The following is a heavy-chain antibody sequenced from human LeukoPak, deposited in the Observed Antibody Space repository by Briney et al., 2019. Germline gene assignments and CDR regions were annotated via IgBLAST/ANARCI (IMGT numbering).Heavy chain of an antibody. V-gene: IGHV1-8*03. Sequence: ASVKVSCKASGYTFTGYYMHWVRQATGQGLEWMGWMNPNSGNTGYAQKFQGRVTITRNTSISTAYMELSSLRSEDTAVYYCARRVYMDVWGKGTTVTVSS. CDR2: MNPNSGNT. CDR3: ARRVYMDV. J-gene: IGHJ6*03. CDR1: GYTFTGYY.